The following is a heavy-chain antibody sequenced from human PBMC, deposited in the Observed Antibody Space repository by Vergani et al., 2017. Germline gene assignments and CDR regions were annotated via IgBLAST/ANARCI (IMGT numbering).Heavy chain of an antibody. CDR1: GGSFSGYY. Sequence: QVQLQQWGAGLLKPSETLSLTCAVYGGSFSGYYWSWIRQPPGKGLEGIGESNHSGSTNYNPSLKSRVTISVDTSKNQFSLKLSSVTAADTAVYYCARTDTAMVTFDYWGQGTLVTVSS. CDR3: ARTDTAMVTFDY. D-gene: IGHD5-18*01. J-gene: IGHJ4*02. V-gene: IGHV4-34*01. CDR2: SNHSGST.